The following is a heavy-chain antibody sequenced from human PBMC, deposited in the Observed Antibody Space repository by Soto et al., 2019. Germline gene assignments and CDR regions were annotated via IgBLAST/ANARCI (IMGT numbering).Heavy chain of an antibody. CDR1: GYTFTSCG. CDR3: ARDSPKAADFGVVIHYYYYGMDV. D-gene: IGHD3-3*01. J-gene: IGHJ6*02. CDR2: ISAYNGNT. Sequence: ASVKVSCKASGYTFTSCGISWVRQAPGQGLEWMGWISAYNGNTNYAQKLQGRVTMTTDTSTSTAYMELRSLRSDDTAVYYCARDSPKAADFGVVIHYYYYGMDVWGQGTTVTVSS. V-gene: IGHV1-18*01.